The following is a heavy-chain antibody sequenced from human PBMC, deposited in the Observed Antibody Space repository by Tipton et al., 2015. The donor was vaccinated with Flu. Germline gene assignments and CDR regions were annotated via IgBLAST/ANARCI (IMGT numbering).Heavy chain of an antibody. CDR2: IYYSGST. CDR3: ARSTRNMDV. J-gene: IGHJ6*03. D-gene: IGHD2-2*01. CDR1: GGSVSSGSYY. V-gene: IGHV4-61*01. Sequence: TLSLTCTVSGGSVSSGSYYWSWIRQPPGKGLEWIGYIYYSGSTNYNPSLKSRVTISVDTSKNQFSLKLSSVTAADTAVYYCARSTRNMDVWGKGTTVTVSS.